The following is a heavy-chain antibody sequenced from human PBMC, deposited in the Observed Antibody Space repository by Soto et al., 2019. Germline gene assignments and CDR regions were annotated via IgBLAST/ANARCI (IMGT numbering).Heavy chain of an antibody. Sequence: GGSLRLSCAASGFTFSSYAMIWVRQAPGKGLEWVSAISGSGGSTYYADSVKGRFTISRDNSKNTLYLQMNSLRAEDTAVYYCAKAAPDVVVVTAIPGSEPSDYWGQGTLVTVSS. J-gene: IGHJ4*02. CDR2: ISGSGGST. V-gene: IGHV3-23*01. CDR3: AKAAPDVVVVTAIPGSEPSDY. D-gene: IGHD2-21*02. CDR1: GFTFSSYA.